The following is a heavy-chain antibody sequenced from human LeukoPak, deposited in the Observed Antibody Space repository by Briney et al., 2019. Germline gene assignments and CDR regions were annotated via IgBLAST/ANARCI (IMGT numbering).Heavy chain of an antibody. J-gene: IGHJ4*02. CDR2: INHSGST. CDR1: GGSFSGYY. CDR3: ARLVSGSYFDY. Sequence: SETLSLTCAVYGGSFSGYYWSWIRQPPGKGLEWIGEINHSGSTNYNPSLKSRVTISVDTSKNQFSLKLSSVTAADTAVYYCARLVSGSYFDYWGQGTLVTVSS. D-gene: IGHD1-26*01. V-gene: IGHV4-34*01.